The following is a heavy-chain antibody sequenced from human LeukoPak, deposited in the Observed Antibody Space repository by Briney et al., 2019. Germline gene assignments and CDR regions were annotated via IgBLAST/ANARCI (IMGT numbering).Heavy chain of an antibody. V-gene: IGHV4-59*12. CDR2: IYYSGST. CDR3: ARARRSSSWYVDY. D-gene: IGHD6-13*01. Sequence: SETLSLTCTVSGGSISSYYWSWIRQPPGKGLEWIGYIYYSGSTYYNPSLKSRVTISVDRSKNQFSLKLSSVTAADTAVYYCARARRSSSWYVDYWGQGTLVTVSS. J-gene: IGHJ4*02. CDR1: GGSISSYY.